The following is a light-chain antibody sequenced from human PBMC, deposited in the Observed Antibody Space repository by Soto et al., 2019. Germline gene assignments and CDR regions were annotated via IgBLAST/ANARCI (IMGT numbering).Light chain of an antibody. CDR2: GAS. J-gene: IGKJ1*01. V-gene: IGKV3-20*01. Sequence: EIVLTQSPGTLSLSPGERATLSCRASQSVSSSYLAWYQQKPGQAPRLLICGASSRATGIPDRFSASGSGTDFTLTISRLEPEDFAVYYCQQYDRSPWTFAQGTKVEIK. CDR3: QQYDRSPWT. CDR1: QSVSSSY.